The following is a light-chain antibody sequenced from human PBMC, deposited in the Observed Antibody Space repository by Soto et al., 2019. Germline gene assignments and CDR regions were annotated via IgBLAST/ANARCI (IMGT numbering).Light chain of an antibody. V-gene: IGLV2-8*01. CDR2: EVT. CDR3: SSYASSNNPWV. J-gene: IGLJ3*02. CDR1: SSDVGAYNY. Sequence: QSALTQPPSASGSPGQSVTISCTGTSSDVGAYNYVCWYQQHPGKAPKLIISEVTKRPSGVPDRFSGSKSGNTASLTVTGLQAEDEADYYCSSYASSNNPWVFGGGTKVTVL.